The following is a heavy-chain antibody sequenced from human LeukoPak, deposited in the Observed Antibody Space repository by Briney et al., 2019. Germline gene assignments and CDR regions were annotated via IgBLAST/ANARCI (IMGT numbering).Heavy chain of an antibody. Sequence: PSQTLSLTCAVSGGSISSGAYAWSWIRQPPGKGLEWIGYIYRSGSTSYEPSLKSRLSITIDKSKNQFSLNLRSVTAADTAFYYCARGGGFYGSGTTHFDYWGQGALATVSS. D-gene: IGHD3-10*01. CDR3: ARGGGFYGSGTTHFDY. CDR1: GGSISSGAYA. V-gene: IGHV4-30-2*01. J-gene: IGHJ4*02. CDR2: IYRSGST.